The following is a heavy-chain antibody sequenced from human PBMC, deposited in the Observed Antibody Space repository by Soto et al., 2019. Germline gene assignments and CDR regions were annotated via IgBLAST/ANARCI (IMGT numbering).Heavy chain of an antibody. Sequence: QLQLQESGPGLVKPSETLSLTCTVSGGSISSSSYYWGWIRQPPGKGLEWIGSIYYSGSTYYNPSLKRRVTISVDTSKNQFSLKLSSVTAADTAVYYCARHALIRTGSSGGWFDPWGQGTLVTVSS. J-gene: IGHJ5*02. CDR1: GGSISSSSYY. D-gene: IGHD3-9*01. V-gene: IGHV4-39*01. CDR2: IYYSGST. CDR3: ARHALIRTGSSGGWFDP.